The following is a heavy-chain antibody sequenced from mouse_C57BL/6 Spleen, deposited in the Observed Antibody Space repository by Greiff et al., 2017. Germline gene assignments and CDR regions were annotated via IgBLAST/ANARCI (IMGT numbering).Heavy chain of an antibody. D-gene: IGHD2-3*01. CDR3: ARDDGYLPNY. J-gene: IGHJ2*01. V-gene: IGHV5-4*01. Sequence: EVKLVESGGGLVKPGGSLKLSCAASGFTFSSYAMSWVRQTPEKRLEWVATISDGGSYTYYPDNVKGRYTISRDHAKNNLYLQMSHLNSEDTAMYYCARDDGYLPNYGGQGTTLTVSS. CDR1: GFTFSSYA. CDR2: ISDGGSYT.